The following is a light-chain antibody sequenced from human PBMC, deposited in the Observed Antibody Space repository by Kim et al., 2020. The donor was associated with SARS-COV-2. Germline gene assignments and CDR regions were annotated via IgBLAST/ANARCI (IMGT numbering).Light chain of an antibody. CDR3: QQYDSSPLT. CDR1: QSVSSSS. V-gene: IGKV3-20*01. J-gene: IGKJ4*01. CDR2: AAS. Sequence: EIELTQSPRTLSLSPGERATLSCRASQSVSSSSLAWYQQKAGQAPRLLIYAASRRATDIPDRFSGSGSGTDFTLTISRLEPEDFALYYCQQYDSSPLTFGGGTKVDIK.